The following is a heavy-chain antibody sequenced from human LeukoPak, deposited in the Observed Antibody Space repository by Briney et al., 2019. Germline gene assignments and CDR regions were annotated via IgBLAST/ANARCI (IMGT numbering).Heavy chain of an antibody. D-gene: IGHD5-24*01. V-gene: IGHV3-74*01. Sequence: PGGSLRLSCAASGFTFSNYWMHWVRQAPGKGLVWVSRINSDGSTTSYADSVKGRFTISRDNAKNTLYLQMNSVRAEDTAVYYCARSRDGYNYIGDYWGQGTLVTVSS. CDR3: ARSRDGYNYIGDY. CDR2: INSDGSTT. CDR1: GFTFSNYW. J-gene: IGHJ4*02.